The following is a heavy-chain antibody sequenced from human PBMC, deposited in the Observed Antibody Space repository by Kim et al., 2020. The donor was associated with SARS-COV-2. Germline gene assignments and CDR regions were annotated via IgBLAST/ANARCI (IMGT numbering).Heavy chain of an antibody. J-gene: IGHJ4*02. D-gene: IGHD3-16*01. CDR3: ARGLGGPPFSYYFDY. CDR2: IYYSGST. CDR1: GGSISSGGYY. V-gene: IGHV4-31*03. Sequence: TLSLTCTVSGGSISSGGYYWSWIRQHPGKGLEWIGYIYYSGSTYYNPSLKSRVTISVDTSKNQFSLKLSSVTAADTAVYYCARGLGGPPFSYYFDYWGQGTLVTVSS.